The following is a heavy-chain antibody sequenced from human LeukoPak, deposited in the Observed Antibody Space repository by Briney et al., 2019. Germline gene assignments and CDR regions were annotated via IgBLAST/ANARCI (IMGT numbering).Heavy chain of an antibody. V-gene: IGHV1-18*01. CDR1: GYAFTSYD. CDR3: ARVHCSGGSCYSYYYGMDV. CDR2: ISAYNGNT. Sequence: ASVKVSCKASGYAFTSYDISWVRQAPGQGLEWMGWISAYNGNTNYAQKLQGRVTMTTDTSTSTAYMELRSLRSDDTAVYYCARVHCSGGSCYSYYYGMDVWGQGTTVTVSS. J-gene: IGHJ6*02. D-gene: IGHD2-15*01.